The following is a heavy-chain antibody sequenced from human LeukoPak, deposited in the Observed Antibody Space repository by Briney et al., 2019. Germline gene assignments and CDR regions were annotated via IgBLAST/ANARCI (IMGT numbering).Heavy chain of an antibody. Sequence: SETLSLTCTVSGGSIGSYYWSWIRQVPGKTLEGIGYIHYTGSTNYIPSLTSRVTISVDTSRNQFSLQLSSVTAADTAVYYCARQSSSSSDWLDPWGQGTLVTVSS. CDR3: ARQSSSSSDWLDP. J-gene: IGHJ5*02. CDR2: IHYTGST. CDR1: GGSIGSYY. V-gene: IGHV4-59*01. D-gene: IGHD6-6*01.